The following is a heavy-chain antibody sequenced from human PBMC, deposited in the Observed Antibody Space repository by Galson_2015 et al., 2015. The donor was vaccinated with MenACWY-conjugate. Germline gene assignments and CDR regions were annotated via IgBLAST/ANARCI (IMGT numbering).Heavy chain of an antibody. V-gene: IGHV3-74*01. CDR3: ARPVRNRLTIAVPYYFDH. Sequence: SLRLSCAASGFTFITYWMHWVRQAPGKGLVWVSRINSDGRSTSYADSVKDRFTISRDNVQNSLHLQMNSLRVEDTAVYYCARPVRNRLTIAVPYYFDHWGQGTLVAVAS. J-gene: IGHJ4*02. CDR1: GFTFITYW. D-gene: IGHD2-21*01. CDR2: INSDGRST.